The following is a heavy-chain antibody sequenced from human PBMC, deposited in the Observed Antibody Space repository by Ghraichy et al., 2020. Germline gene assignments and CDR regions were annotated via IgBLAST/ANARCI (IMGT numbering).Heavy chain of an antibody. D-gene: IGHD4-17*01. CDR3: ARTAGYGDYHYYYYGMDV. J-gene: IGHJ6*02. Sequence: SGPTLVKPTQTLTLTCTFSGFSLSTSGMCVSWIRQPPGKALEWLARIDWDDDKYYSTSLKTRLTISKDTSKNQVVLTMTNMDPVDTATYYCARTAGYGDYHYYYYGMDVWGQGTTVTVSS. CDR2: IDWDDDK. V-gene: IGHV2-70*11. CDR1: GFSLSTSGMC.